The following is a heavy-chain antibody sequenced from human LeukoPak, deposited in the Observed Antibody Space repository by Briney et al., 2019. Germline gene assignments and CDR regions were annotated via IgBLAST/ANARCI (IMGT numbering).Heavy chain of an antibody. D-gene: IGHD3-16*01. Sequence: PGGSLRLSCAASGFTFSSYSMNWVRQAPGKGLEWVSYISSSSSTIYYADSVKGRFTISRDNAKNSLYLQMNSLRDEDTAVYYCARTSFQSLITSWFDPWGQGTLVTVSS. J-gene: IGHJ5*02. CDR3: ARTSFQSLITSWFDP. CDR2: ISSSSSTI. V-gene: IGHV3-48*02. CDR1: GFTFSSYS.